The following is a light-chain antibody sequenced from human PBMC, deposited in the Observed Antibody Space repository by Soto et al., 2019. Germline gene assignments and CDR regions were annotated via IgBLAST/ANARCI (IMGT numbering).Light chain of an antibody. V-gene: IGKV3-20*01. CDR1: QSVSSK. CDR2: AAS. J-gene: IGKJ5*01. Sequence: EIVLTQSPGTLSLSPVERATLSCRASQSVSSKVAWYQQKPGQAPKLLISAASSRATAIPDRFSGSGSGTDFTLTITRLEPEDFALYYCQQYGSSPITFGQGTRMEIK. CDR3: QQYGSSPIT.